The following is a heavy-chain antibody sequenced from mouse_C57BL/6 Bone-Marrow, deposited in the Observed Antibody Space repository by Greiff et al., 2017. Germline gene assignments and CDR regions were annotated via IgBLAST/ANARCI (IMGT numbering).Heavy chain of an antibody. J-gene: IGHJ1*03. CDR1: GFTFSSYG. D-gene: IGHD2-1*01. CDR3: ARPYGIYWYFDV. V-gene: IGHV5-6*01. Sequence: EVKLVESGGDLVKPGGSLKLSCAASGFTFSSYGMSWVRQTPDKRLEWVATISSGGSYTYYPDSVKGRFTISRDNAKNTLYLQMSSLKSEDTAMYYWARPYGIYWYFDVWGTGTTVTVAS. CDR2: ISSGGSYT.